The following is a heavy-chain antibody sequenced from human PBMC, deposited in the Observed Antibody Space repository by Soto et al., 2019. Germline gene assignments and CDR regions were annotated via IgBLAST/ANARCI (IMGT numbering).Heavy chain of an antibody. CDR3: AGDGVSQPYYYYMDV. D-gene: IGHD3-16*02. V-gene: IGHV1-69*08. Sequence: QVQLVQSGAEVKKPGSSVKVSCKASGGTFSSYTISWVRQAPGQGLEWMGRIIPILGIANYAQKFQGRVTITADKSTSTAYMELSSLRSEDTAVYYCAGDGVSQPYYYYMDVWGKGTTVTVSS. CDR2: IIPILGIA. J-gene: IGHJ6*03. CDR1: GGTFSSYT.